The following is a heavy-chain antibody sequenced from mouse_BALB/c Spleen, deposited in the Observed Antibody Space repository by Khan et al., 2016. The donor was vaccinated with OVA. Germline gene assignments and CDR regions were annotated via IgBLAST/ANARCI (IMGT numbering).Heavy chain of an antibody. CDR1: GFSFTDYA. V-gene: IGHV2-6-5*01. CDR3: AKDPPYYGMDY. J-gene: IGHJ4*01. Sequence: QVQLKQSGPGLVAPSQSLSITCTVSGFSFTDYAVSWIRQPPGKGLEWRGVIWAGGRKYKNSLRKSRLSISKDNSKSQVCLKGNSLQTDDTAMYYCAKDPPYYGMDYWRQGTSVPVST. CDR2: IWAGGRK.